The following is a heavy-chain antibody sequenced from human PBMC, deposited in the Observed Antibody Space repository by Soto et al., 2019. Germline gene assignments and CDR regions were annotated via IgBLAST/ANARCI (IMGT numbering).Heavy chain of an antibody. J-gene: IGHJ6*02. Sequence: QVQLQESGPGLVKASQTLSLTCTVSGDSISSSYNYWSWVRQHPGKGLEWIGYIYYSGSTYYNPSPKGRLTISVDTSKNQFSLNLSSVTAADTAVYYCARVGGCGRSSCYAVDYGMDVWGQGTTVTVSS. CDR3: ARVGGCGRSSCYAVDYGMDV. V-gene: IGHV4-31*03. D-gene: IGHD2-2*01. CDR1: GDSISSSYNY. CDR2: IYYSGST.